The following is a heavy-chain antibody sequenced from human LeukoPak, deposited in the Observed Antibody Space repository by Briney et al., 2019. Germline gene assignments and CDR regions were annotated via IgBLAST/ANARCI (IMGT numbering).Heavy chain of an antibody. J-gene: IGHJ4*02. CDR3: AVAYNWNYAVYFDS. Sequence: GGSLRLSCVASGISFSDYAMRWVRQAPGKGLEWVSVISPSGDATSHADSVKGRFTISRGNSKNSKNTLYLQMNSLRVEDTAVYYCAVAYNWNYAVYFDSWGQGTLVTVSS. CDR1: GISFSDYA. D-gene: IGHD1-7*01. CDR2: ISPSGDAT. V-gene: IGHV3-23*01.